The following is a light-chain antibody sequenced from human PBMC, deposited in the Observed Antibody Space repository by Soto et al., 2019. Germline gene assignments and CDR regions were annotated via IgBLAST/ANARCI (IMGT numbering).Light chain of an antibody. Sequence: EIVLTQSPDTLSLSPGERATLSCRASQSVSGSYLAWYQQKPGQAPRLLIYGASSRATGIQDRFSGSGSGTDFTLTISRLEPEDLAVYYCQQYGSSPPMYTFGQGTKLEIK. CDR2: GAS. CDR1: QSVSGSY. CDR3: QQYGSSPPMYT. J-gene: IGKJ2*01. V-gene: IGKV3-20*01.